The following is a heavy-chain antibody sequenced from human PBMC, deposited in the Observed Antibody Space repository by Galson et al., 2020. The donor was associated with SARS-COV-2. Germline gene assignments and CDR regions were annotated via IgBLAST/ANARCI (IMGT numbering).Heavy chain of an antibody. J-gene: IGHJ2*01. Sequence: SETLSLTCTVSGYSVSTTNYWGWVRQPPGRGLAWIGSVYPSGTTYYNPSLKSQVTISVDTSKNQFSLRLDSVTAADTALYYCARQGVNMIVLVTVPGWYFDLWGRGTLVTVSS. CDR3: ARQGVNMIVLVTVPGWYFDL. CDR1: GYSVSTTNY. CDR2: VYPSGTT. D-gene: IGHD3-22*01. V-gene: IGHV4-38-2*02.